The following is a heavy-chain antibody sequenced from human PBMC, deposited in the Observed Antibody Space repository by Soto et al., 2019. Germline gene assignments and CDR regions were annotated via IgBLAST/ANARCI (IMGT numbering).Heavy chain of an antibody. V-gene: IGHV3-21*01. D-gene: IGHD6-19*01. CDR2: IRSSGTYI. CDR1: GFTFSSFT. Sequence: GGSLRLSCAASGFTFSSFTMNWVRQAPGKGLEWVSSIRSSGTYIYYADSVKGRFTISRDNAKNSLYLQMNSLRAEDTAVYYCARDTIGSGSTGFDPWGQGTLVTVSS. CDR3: ARDTIGSGSTGFDP. J-gene: IGHJ5*02.